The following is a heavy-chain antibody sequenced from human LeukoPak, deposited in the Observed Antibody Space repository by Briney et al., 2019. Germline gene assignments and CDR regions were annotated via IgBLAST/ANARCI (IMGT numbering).Heavy chain of an antibody. V-gene: IGHV1-69*05. CDR1: GGTFSSYA. Sequence: GSSVKVSCKASGGTFSSYAISWVRQAPGQGLEWMGGIIPIFGTANYAQRFQGRVTITTDESTSTAYMELSSLRSEDTAVYYCARAHIAAAGRAFDIWGQGTMVTVSS. J-gene: IGHJ3*02. D-gene: IGHD6-13*01. CDR3: ARAHIAAAGRAFDI. CDR2: IIPIFGTA.